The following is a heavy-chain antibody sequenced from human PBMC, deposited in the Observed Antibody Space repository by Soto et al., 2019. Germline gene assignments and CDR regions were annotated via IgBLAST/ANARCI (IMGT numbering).Heavy chain of an antibody. CDR2: ISYDGSNK. V-gene: IGHV3-30-3*01. J-gene: IGHJ4*02. CDR3: ARRWGSGYSDY. D-gene: IGHD3-22*01. CDR1: GFTFSSCA. Sequence: QVQLVESGGGVVQPGRSLRLSCAASGFTFSSCAMHWVRQAPGRGLERVAVISYDGSNKYYTDSVKGRFTISRDNSKNTLYLQMNSLRAEDTAVYYCARRWGSGYSDYWGQGTLVTVSS.